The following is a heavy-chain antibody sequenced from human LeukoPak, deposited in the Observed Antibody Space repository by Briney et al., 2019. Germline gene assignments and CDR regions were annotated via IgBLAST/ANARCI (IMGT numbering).Heavy chain of an antibody. D-gene: IGHD1-26*01. V-gene: IGHV1-2*02. CDR1: GYTFTGYY. CDR2: INPNSGGT. Sequence: ASVKVSCKASGYTFTGYYMHWVRQAPGQGLEWMGWINPNSGGTNYAQKFQGRVTMTRDTSISTAYMELSRLRSDDTAVYYCARVSLELVGPPIDDYWGQGTLVTVSS. CDR3: ARVSLELVGPPIDDY. J-gene: IGHJ4*02.